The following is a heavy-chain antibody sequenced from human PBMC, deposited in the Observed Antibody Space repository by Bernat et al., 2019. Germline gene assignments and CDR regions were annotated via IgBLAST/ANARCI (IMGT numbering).Heavy chain of an antibody. J-gene: IGHJ4*02. D-gene: IGHD4-17*01. V-gene: IGHV3-30*06. CDR2: ISYDGSNK. Sequence: QVQLVESGGGVVQPGRSLRLSCAASGFTFSSYGMHWVRQAPGKGLEWVAVISYDGSNKYYADSVKGRFTISRDNSKNTLYLQMNSLRAEDTAVYYCARGGYGDYGPPLDYWGQGTLVTVSS. CDR1: GFTFSSYG. CDR3: ARGGYGDYGPPLDY.